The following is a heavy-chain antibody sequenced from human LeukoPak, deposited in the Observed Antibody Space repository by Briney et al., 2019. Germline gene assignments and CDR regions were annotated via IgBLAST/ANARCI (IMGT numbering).Heavy chain of an antibody. CDR2: MNPNSGNT. Sequence: MGWMNPNSGNTGYAQKFQGRVTMTRNTSISTAYMEPSSLGSEDTAVYYCARDGYNLVDYWGQGTLVTVSS. V-gene: IGHV1-8*01. CDR3: ARDGYNLVDY. D-gene: IGHD5-24*01. J-gene: IGHJ4*02.